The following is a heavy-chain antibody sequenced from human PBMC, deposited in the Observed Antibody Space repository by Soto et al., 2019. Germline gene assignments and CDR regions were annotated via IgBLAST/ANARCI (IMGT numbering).Heavy chain of an antibody. Sequence: QVQLVQSGAEVKKPGSSVKVSCKASGGSFSSYTINWVRQAPGQGLEWMGKIIPILGMTNYAQKFQGRVTITAEKSASTAHMELSSLRSEDTAVYYCASEWDQHQFDYWGQGTLVTVSS. J-gene: IGHJ4*02. CDR3: ASEWDQHQFDY. D-gene: IGHD1-26*01. CDR1: GGSFSSYT. CDR2: IIPILGMT. V-gene: IGHV1-69*02.